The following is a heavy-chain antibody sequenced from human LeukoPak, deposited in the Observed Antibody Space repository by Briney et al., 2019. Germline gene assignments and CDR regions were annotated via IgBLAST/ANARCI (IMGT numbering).Heavy chain of an antibody. CDR2: IKDDGSQK. Sequence: SGGSLRLSCAASGFTFSGHWMTWVRQAPGRGLEGVANIKDDGSQKSYVDSVKGRFTISRDNAKKSLFLQMNSLRAEDTAIYYCAREDGVDYNYGWFDPWGQGTLVTVS. J-gene: IGHJ5*02. D-gene: IGHD5-24*01. CDR1: GFTFSGHW. CDR3: AREDGVDYNYGWFDP. V-gene: IGHV3-7*01.